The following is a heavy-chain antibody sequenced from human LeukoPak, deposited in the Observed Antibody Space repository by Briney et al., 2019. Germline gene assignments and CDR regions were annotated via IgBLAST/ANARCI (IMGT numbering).Heavy chain of an antibody. CDR3: AREWGDSGSYSHYYYMDV. D-gene: IGHD1-26*01. CDR1: GFTFSSYS. Sequence: GGSLRLSCAASGFTFSSYSMNWVRQAPGKGLEWVSYISSSSSTIYYADSVKGRFTISRDNAKNSLYLQMNSLRAEDTAVYYCAREWGDSGSYSHYYYMDVWGKGTTVTVSS. CDR2: ISSSSSTI. J-gene: IGHJ6*03. V-gene: IGHV3-48*04.